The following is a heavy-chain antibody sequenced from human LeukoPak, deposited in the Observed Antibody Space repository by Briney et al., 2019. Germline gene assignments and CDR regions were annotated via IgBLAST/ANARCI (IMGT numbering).Heavy chain of an antibody. D-gene: IGHD4-17*01. V-gene: IGHV1-18*01. CDR2: ISAYNGNT. CDR3: AGDPSGRYDYGDYDVVDY. J-gene: IGHJ4*02. CDR1: GYTFTSYG. Sequence: ASVKVSCKASGYTFTSYGISWVRQAPGQGLEWMGWISAYNGNTNYAQKLQGRVTMTTDTSTSTAYMELRSLRSDDTAVYYCAGDPSGRYDYGDYDVVDYWGQGTLVTVSS.